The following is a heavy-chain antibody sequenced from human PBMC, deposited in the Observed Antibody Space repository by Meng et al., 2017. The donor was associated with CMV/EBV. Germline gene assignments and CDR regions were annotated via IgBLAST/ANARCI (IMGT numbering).Heavy chain of an antibody. CDR3: ARGGIAAAGLH. J-gene: IGHJ4*02. CDR2: IYYSGST. V-gene: IGHV4-39*07. D-gene: IGHD6-13*01. Sequence: LLESGHGLVKPSETLSLTCTVSGGSISSSSYYWGWIRQPPGKGLEWIGSIYYSGSTYYNPSLKSRVTISVDTSKNQFSLKLSSVTAADTAVYYCARGGIAAAGLHWGQGTLVTVSS. CDR1: GGSISSSSYY.